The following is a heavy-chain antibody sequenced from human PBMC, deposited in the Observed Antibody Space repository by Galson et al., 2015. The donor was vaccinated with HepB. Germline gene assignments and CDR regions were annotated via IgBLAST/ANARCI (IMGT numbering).Heavy chain of an antibody. Sequence: SLRLSCAASGFTFSSYGMHWVRQAPGKGLEWVAVISYDGSNKYYADSVKGRFTISRDNSKNTLYLQMNSLRAEDTAVYYCAKILGGYVKTDYWGQGTLVTVSS. CDR2: ISYDGSNK. D-gene: IGHD5-12*01. J-gene: IGHJ4*02. V-gene: IGHV3-30*18. CDR1: GFTFSSYG. CDR3: AKILGGYVKTDY.